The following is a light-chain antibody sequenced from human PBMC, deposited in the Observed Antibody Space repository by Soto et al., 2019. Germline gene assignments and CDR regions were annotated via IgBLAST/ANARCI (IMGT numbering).Light chain of an antibody. V-gene: IGKV1-33*01. CDR1: QDISTS. CDR2: DAS. J-gene: IGKJ4*01. Sequence: DIQMTQSPSSLSASVGDRVIITCQASQDISTSLNWYQQKPGKAPKLLIYDASNLDRGVPSRFSGRGSGTDFTFVISSLQPEDIGTYYCQLYDNFPLTVGGGTKVELK. CDR3: QLYDNFPLT.